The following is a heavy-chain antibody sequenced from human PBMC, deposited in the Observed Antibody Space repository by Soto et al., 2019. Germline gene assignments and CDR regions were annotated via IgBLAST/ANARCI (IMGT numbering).Heavy chain of an antibody. CDR1: GFTFSDAW. J-gene: IGHJ4*02. V-gene: IGHV3-15*01. CDR2: IKSKTDSGTI. CDR3: TTSTTVTTPSGV. Sequence: EVQLVESGGGLVKPGGSLRLSCATSGFTFSDAWMSWVRQAPGKGLEWVGRIKSKTDSGTIDYAAPVRGRFTISRDDSENSLYLQMNSLKTEDAAVYYCTTSTTVTTPSGVWGQGTLFTVSS. D-gene: IGHD4-17*01.